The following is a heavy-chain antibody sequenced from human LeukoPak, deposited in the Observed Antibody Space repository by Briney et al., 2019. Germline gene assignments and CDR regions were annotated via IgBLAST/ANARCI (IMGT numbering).Heavy chain of an antibody. CDR3: ARDFGGYCSSSSCYLGFLDY. CDR2: IISSSSFI. J-gene: IGHJ4*02. D-gene: IGHD2-2*01. V-gene: IGHV3-21*03. CDR1: GFTFSSYT. Sequence: GGSLRLSCAASGFTFSSYTMNWVCQAPGKGLEWVSSIISSSSFIYYADSVKGRFTISRDNAKNSLYLQMNSPRAEDTAVYYCARDFGGYCSSSSCYLGFLDYWGQGTLVTVSS.